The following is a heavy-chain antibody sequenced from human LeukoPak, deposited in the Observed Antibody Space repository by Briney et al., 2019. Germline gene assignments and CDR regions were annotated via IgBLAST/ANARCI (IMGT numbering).Heavy chain of an antibody. CDR1: GYTLTELS. CDR3: ARGRRPYYDILTGYYMDRTFDY. V-gene: IGHV1-24*01. CDR2: FDPEDGET. Sequence: ASVKVSCKVSGYTLTELSMHWVRQAPGKGLEWMGGFDPEDGETIYAQKFQGRVTMTEDTSTDTAYMELSSLRSEDTAVYYCARGRRPYYDILTGYYMDRTFDYWGQGTLVTVSS. J-gene: IGHJ4*02. D-gene: IGHD3-9*01.